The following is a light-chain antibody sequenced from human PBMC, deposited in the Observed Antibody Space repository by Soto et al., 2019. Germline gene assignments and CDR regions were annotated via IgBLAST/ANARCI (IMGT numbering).Light chain of an antibody. CDR1: QSISTY. Sequence: DLQMTQSPSSLSASVGDRVTITCRASQSISTYLNWYQQKPGKAPKLLIYAASTLQSGVPLRFSGSGSGTDFALTISSLQPEDFATYYCQQSYTIPYTFGQGTKLGIK. V-gene: IGKV1-39*01. J-gene: IGKJ2*01. CDR3: QQSYTIPYT. CDR2: AAS.